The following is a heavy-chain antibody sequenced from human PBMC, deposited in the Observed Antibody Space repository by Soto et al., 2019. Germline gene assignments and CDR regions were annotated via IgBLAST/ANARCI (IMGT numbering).Heavy chain of an antibody. D-gene: IGHD3-10*01. CDR1: GFTFSSYW. V-gene: IGHV3-74*01. CDR3: ARGGRRVWFGEFDAFDI. Sequence: PGGSLRLSCAASGFTFSSYWMHWVRQAPGKGLVWVSRINSDGSSTSYADSVKGRFTISRDNAKNTLYLQMNSLRAEDTAVYYCARGGRRVWFGEFDAFDIWGQGTMVTVSS. J-gene: IGHJ3*02. CDR2: INSDGSST.